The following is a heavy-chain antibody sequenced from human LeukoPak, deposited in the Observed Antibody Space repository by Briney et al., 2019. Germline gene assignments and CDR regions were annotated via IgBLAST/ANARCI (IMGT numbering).Heavy chain of an antibody. J-gene: IGHJ4*02. D-gene: IGHD6-19*01. CDR1: GGSISSYY. CDR2: INNSGST. V-gene: IGHV4-59*01. CDR3: ARGSGWYYY. Sequence: SETLSLTCTVSGGSISSYYWSWIRQPPGKGLEWIGYINNSGSTNYNPSLKSRVTISVDTSKNQFSLKLSSVTAADTAVYYCARGSGWYYYWGQGTLVTVSS.